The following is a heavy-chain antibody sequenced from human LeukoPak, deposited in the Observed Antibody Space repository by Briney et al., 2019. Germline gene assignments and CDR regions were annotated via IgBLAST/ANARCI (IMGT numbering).Heavy chain of an antibody. J-gene: IGHJ6*02. V-gene: IGHV3-21*01. D-gene: IGHD2-8*01. CDR3: AKLPRGGYCTNGVCPYGMDV. CDR2: ISSSSSYI. Sequence: GGSLRLPCAASGFTFSSYSMNWVRQAPGKGLEWVSSISSSSSYIYYADSVKGRFTISRDNAKNSLYLRMNSLRAEDTAVYYCAKLPRGGYCTNGVCPYGMDVWGQGTTVTVSS. CDR1: GFTFSSYS.